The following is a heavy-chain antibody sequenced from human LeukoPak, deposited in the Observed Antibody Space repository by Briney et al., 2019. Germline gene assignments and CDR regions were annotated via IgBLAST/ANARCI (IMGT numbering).Heavy chain of an antibody. V-gene: IGHV4-39*01. Sequence: SETLSLTCTVSGGSISSSSYYWGWIRQPPGKGLEWIGSIYYSGSTYYNPSPKSRVTISVDTSKNQFSLKLSSVTAADTAVYYCARRGIYCSGGSCYHFDYWGQGTLVTVSS. CDR2: IYYSGST. D-gene: IGHD2-15*01. CDR1: GGSISSSSYY. CDR3: ARRGIYCSGGSCYHFDY. J-gene: IGHJ4*02.